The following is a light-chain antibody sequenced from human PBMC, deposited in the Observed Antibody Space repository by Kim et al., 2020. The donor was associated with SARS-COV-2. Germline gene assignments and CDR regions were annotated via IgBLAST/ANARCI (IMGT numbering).Light chain of an antibody. CDR1: PNVGLS. J-gene: IGKJ4*01. V-gene: IGKV3-11*01. CDR3: RQRGSWPPALS. CDR2: DAA. Sequence: PGESATLSGRASPNVGLSLAWYQQTPGQAPRLLIYDAAMRAAGIPDRFSGSGSGTDFTLTIGSLAPEDFAIYYCRQRGSWPPALSFGGGTKLEI.